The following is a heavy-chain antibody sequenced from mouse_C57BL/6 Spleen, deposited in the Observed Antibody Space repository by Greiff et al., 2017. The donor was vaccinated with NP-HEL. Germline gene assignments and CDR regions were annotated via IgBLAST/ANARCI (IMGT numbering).Heavy chain of an antibody. CDR1: GFTFSSYA. Sequence: EVKVVESGEGLVKPGGSLKLSCAASGFTFSSYAMSWVRQTPEKRLEWVAYISSGGDYIYYADTVKGRFTISRDNARNTLYLQMSSLKSEDTAMYYCTIDGGLRQDYYAMDYWGQGTSVTVSS. D-gene: IGHD2-4*01. CDR2: ISSGGDYI. J-gene: IGHJ4*01. CDR3: TIDGGLRQDYYAMDY. V-gene: IGHV5-9-1*02.